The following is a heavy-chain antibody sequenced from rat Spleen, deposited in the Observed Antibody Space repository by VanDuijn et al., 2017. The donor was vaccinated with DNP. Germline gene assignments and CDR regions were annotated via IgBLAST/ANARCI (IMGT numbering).Heavy chain of an antibody. CDR2: ITSGSGTT. V-gene: IGHV5-31*01. J-gene: IGHJ4*01. CDR1: GFTFSYYW. D-gene: IGHD1-3*01. Sequence: EVQLVESGGDLVQPGRSLKLSCVASGFTFSYYWMAWIRQVPGRGLEWIASITSGSGTTSYLDSVKGRFTISRDDAKDTLSLQMNSLRSEDTATYYCARDDYGSYGAMDPWGQGTSVTVSS. CDR3: ARDDYGSYGAMDP.